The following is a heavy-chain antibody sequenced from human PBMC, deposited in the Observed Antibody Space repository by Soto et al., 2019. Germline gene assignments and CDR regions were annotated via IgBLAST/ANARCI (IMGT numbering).Heavy chain of an antibody. Sequence: GGSLRLSCAASGFTFDDYAMHWVRQAPGKGLEWVSLISWDGGSTYYADSVKGRFTISRDNSKNTLYLQMNSLRAEDTSLYYCAKAYSWSYYFDYWGQGTLVTVSS. D-gene: IGHD1-26*01. CDR1: GFTFDDYA. CDR3: AKAYSWSYYFDY. V-gene: IGHV3-43D*03. CDR2: ISWDGGST. J-gene: IGHJ4*02.